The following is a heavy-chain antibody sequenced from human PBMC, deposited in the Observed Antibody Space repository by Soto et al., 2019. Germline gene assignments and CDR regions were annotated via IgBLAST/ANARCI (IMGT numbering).Heavy chain of an antibody. D-gene: IGHD6-19*01. CDR3: ARAAVHRGWYHDH. J-gene: IGHJ4*02. CDR2: IYYTGST. V-gene: IGHV4-61*01. Sequence: QVQLQESGPGLVKPSETLSLTCIVSGGSVSSSIYYWSWLRQPPGKGLEWIGYIYYTGSTNYNPSLEGRVFMSVDTSKNQLSLKLTTVTAPDTGIYYCARAAVHRGWYHDHWGQGIPVTVSS. CDR1: GGSVSSSIYY.